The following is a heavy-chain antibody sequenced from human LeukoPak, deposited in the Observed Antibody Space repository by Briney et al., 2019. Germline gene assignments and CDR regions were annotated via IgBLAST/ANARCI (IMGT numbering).Heavy chain of an antibody. V-gene: IGHV1-46*01. Sequence: ASVKVSCKASGYTFTSYYMHWVRQAPGQGLEWMGIINPSGGSTSYAQKFQGRVTMTRDTSTSTVYMELSSLRSEDTAVYYCARDKGDYHTSGSLFVFGGQGTLVTVSS. CDR1: GYTFTSYY. CDR3: ARDKGDYHTSGSLFVF. CDR2: INPSGGST. D-gene: IGHD3-22*01. J-gene: IGHJ4*02.